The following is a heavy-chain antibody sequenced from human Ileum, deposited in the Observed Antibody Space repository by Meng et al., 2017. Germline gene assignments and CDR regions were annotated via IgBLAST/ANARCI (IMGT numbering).Heavy chain of an antibody. D-gene: IGHD7-27*01. CDR2: IYRGGTN. CDR3: ATSSLGWGGDALDI. J-gene: IGHJ3*02. Sequence: GGSLRLSCAASGFAVSNNYMAWVRQPPGKGLEWVSVIYRGGTNDYADSVKGRFTISRDNSKNTLYLQMDTLRAEDTALYYCATSSLGWGGDALDIWGQGTMVTVSS. CDR1: GFAVSNNY. V-gene: IGHV3-53*01.